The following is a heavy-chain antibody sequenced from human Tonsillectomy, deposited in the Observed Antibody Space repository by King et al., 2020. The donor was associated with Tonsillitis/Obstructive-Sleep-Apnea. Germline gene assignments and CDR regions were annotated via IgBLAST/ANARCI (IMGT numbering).Heavy chain of an antibody. V-gene: IGHV3-21*01. CDR2: MSSGCNYI. Sequence: VQLVESGGGLVKPGGALRLSCAALGFTFSSYSMNCVRQSPGKGLEWGSSMSSGCNYIYYADSVRGRFTISRDNAKNSLYLQMNSLRAEDTAVYYCARDSYDFWNQGNYYMDVWGKGTTVTVSS. J-gene: IGHJ6*03. D-gene: IGHD3-3*01. CDR1: GFTFSSYS. CDR3: ARDSYDFWNQGNYYMDV.